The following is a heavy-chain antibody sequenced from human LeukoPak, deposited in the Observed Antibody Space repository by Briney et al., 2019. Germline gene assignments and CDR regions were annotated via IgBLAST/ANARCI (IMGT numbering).Heavy chain of an antibody. D-gene: IGHD3-10*01. V-gene: IGHV3-7*01. J-gene: IGHJ4*02. CDR2: IKQDGTEK. CDR3: AKVAKYYYGSETYYFEH. Sequence: GGSLRLSCAASGFTFSSYSMNWVRQAPGKGLEWVANIKQDGTEKYYVDSVKGRFTISRDNAKNSLYLQMNSLRVEDTAVYYCAKVAKYYYGSETYYFEHWGQGTPVTASS. CDR1: GFTFSSYS.